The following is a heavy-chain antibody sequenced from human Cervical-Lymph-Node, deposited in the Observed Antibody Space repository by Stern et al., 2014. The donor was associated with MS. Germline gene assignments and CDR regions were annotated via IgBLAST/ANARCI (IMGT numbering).Heavy chain of an antibody. D-gene: IGHD1-26*01. J-gene: IGHJ3*01. Sequence: VQLLESGGGVVQPGRALRLSCAASGFTFSSYAMHWVRQAPGKGLEWVAVMSYDGRNEDHADSVKGRFTISRDNSKNTLYLQMNSLRAEDTAVYYCARSTPNPRRIVGATTGDAFAVWGQGTMVTVSS. CDR1: GFTFSSYA. CDR3: ARSTPNPRRIVGATTGDAFAV. V-gene: IGHV3-30*04. CDR2: MSYDGRNE.